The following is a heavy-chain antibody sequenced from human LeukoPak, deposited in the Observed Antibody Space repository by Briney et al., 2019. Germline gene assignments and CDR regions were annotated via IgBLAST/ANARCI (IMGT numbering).Heavy chain of an antibody. V-gene: IGHV1-8*01. J-gene: IGHJ4*02. CDR3: ASVAHSRPNADY. CDR1: GYTFTGYD. Sequence: ASVKVSCKASGYTFTGYDINWVRQATGQGLEWMGWMNPNSGNTGYAQKFQGRVTMTRNTSISTAYMELSSLRSEDTAVYYCASVAHSRPNADYWGQGTLVTVSS. CDR2: MNPNSGNT. D-gene: IGHD2-15*01.